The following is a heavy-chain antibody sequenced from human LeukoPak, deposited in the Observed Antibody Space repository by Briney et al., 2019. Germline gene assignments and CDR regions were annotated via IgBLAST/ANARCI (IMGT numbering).Heavy chain of an antibody. CDR1: GYTFTGYY. CDR3: ARAGPRGGAVAGTGYFQH. D-gene: IGHD6-19*01. J-gene: IGHJ1*01. Sequence: GASVKVSCKASGYTFTGYYMHWVRQAPGQGLEWMGWINPNSGGTNYAQKFQGRVTMTRDTSISTAYMELSRLRSDDTAVYYCARAGPRGGAVAGTGYFQHWGQGTLVTLSS. V-gene: IGHV1-2*02. CDR2: INPNSGGT.